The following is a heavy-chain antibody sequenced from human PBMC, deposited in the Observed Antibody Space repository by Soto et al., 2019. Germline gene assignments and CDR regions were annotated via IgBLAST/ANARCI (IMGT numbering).Heavy chain of an antibody. V-gene: IGHV3-23*01. J-gene: IGHJ4*02. CDR2: ISGSGDTT. CDR1: GFTFSSYA. D-gene: IGHD5-12*01. CDR3: AKVKTWTYLDY. Sequence: EVQLLESGGGLVQPGGSLRLSCAASGFTFSSYAMSWVRQAPGKGLEWVSAISGSGDTTYYADSVEGRFTISRDNSKNTLYLQMNSLRAEDTAVYYCAKVKTWTYLDYWGQGTLVTVSS.